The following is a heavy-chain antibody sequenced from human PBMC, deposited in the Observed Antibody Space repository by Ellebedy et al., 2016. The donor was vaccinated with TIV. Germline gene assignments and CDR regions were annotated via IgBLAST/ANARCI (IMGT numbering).Heavy chain of an antibody. V-gene: IGHV3-74*01. CDR3: SRGNVNYLFDY. CDR1: GFTFSKSW. CDR2: ISTDGRIS. J-gene: IGHJ4*02. Sequence: GESLKISCAASGFTFSKSWMHWVRQAPGQGLVWVSRISTDGRISNYADSVQGRFTISRDNAKNTLYLQINSQRTEETAVYYCSRGNVNYLFDYWGLGTRVTVSS. D-gene: IGHD4-11*01.